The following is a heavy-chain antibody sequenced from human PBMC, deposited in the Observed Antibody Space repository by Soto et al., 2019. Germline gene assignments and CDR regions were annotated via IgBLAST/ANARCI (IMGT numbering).Heavy chain of an antibody. CDR3: ARHGTRYSSSWLSIDY. CDR1: GYSFTSYW. Sequence: EVQLVQSGAEVKKPGESLKISCKGSGYSFTSYWIGWVRQMPGKGLEWMGIIYPGDSDTRYSPSFQGQVTISADKSISTAFLQGSSLKASDTAMYYCARHGTRYSSSWLSIDYWGQGTLVTDSS. J-gene: IGHJ4*02. V-gene: IGHV5-51*01. CDR2: IYPGDSDT. D-gene: IGHD6-13*01.